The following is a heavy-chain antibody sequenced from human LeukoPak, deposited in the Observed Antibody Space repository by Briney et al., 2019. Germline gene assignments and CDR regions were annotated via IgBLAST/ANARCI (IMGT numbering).Heavy chain of an antibody. CDR1: GGSFNGYY. Sequence: SETLSLTCAVCGGSFNGYYWSWIRQPPGKGLEWIGEINHSGSTNYNPSLKSRVTISVDTSKNQFSLKLSSVTPADTAVYYCARAGVYGDYHFDYWGQGTLVTVSS. V-gene: IGHV4-34*01. CDR3: ARAGVYGDYHFDY. CDR2: INHSGST. D-gene: IGHD4-17*01. J-gene: IGHJ4*02.